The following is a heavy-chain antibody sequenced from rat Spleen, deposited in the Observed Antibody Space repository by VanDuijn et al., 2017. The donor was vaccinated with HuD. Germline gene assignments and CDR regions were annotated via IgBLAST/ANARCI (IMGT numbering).Heavy chain of an antibody. CDR3: ARTIYDYFDY. Sequence: EVQLVESGGGLVQPGRSLKLSCVASGFTFSNYWMTWIRQAPGKGLEWVASITNGGGNTHYPDSVKGRFTISRDNAKRTLYLQMNSLRSEDTATYYWARTIYDYFDYWGQGVMVTVSS. CDR1: GFTFSNYW. CDR2: ITNGGGNT. J-gene: IGHJ2*01. V-gene: IGHV5-31*01.